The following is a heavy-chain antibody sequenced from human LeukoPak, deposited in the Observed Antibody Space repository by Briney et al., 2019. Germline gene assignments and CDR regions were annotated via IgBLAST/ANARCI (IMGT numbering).Heavy chain of an antibody. V-gene: IGHV3-30*02. D-gene: IGHD3-16*02. J-gene: IGHJ3*02. Sequence: GGSLRLSCAASGLTFSSYGMHWVRQAPGKGLEWVAFIRYDGSNKYYADSVKGRFTISRDNAKNSLYLQMNSLRAEDTAVYYCARGGGSYDYVWGSYRYTGEAFDIWGQGTMVTVSS. CDR1: GLTFSSYG. CDR2: IRYDGSNK. CDR3: ARGGGSYDYVWGSYRYTGEAFDI.